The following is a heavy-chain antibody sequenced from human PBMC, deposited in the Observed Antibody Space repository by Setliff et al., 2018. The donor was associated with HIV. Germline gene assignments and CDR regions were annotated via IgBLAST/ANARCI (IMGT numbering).Heavy chain of an antibody. CDR2: IYHNGNT. J-gene: IGHJ4*02. D-gene: IGHD3-16*01. V-gene: IGHV4-38-2*01. CDR3: ARRPPYWGFDF. Sequence: PSETLSLTCDVSGYSISSGYCWGWIRQPPGKGLEWIANIYHNGNTHYNPSVKSRVTISVDTSKNQFSLKLRSVTAADTAVYYCARRPPYWGFDFGGQGTRVTVSS. CDR1: GYSISSGYC.